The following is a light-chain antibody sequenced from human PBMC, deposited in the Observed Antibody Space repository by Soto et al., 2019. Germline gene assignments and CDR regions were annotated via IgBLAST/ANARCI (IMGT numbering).Light chain of an antibody. CDR2: GSS. CDR1: QSVSSN. CDR3: QQYHNAGST. J-gene: IGKJ1*01. V-gene: IGKV3-15*01. Sequence: IVMTQSPATLSVSPGERASLSCRASQSVSSNLAWYQQKPGQAPRLLIYGSSTRATGVPARFSGSGSGTDFTLIISSLKSEDFAVYYCQQYHNAGSTFGQGTRVEIK.